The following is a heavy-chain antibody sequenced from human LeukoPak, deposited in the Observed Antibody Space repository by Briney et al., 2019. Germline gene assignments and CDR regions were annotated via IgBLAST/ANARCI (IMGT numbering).Heavy chain of an antibody. D-gene: IGHD5-12*01. J-gene: IGHJ3*02. CDR1: GYSISSGYY. CDR3: ARHRGSSWLRAPDDAFDI. CDR2: IYHSGST. Sequence: SETLSLTCAVSGYSISSGYYWGWIRQPPGKGLEWIGSIYHSGSTYYNPSLKSRVTISVDTSKNQFSLKLSSVTAADTAVYYCARHRGSSWLRAPDDAFDIWGQGTMVTVSS. V-gene: IGHV4-38-2*01.